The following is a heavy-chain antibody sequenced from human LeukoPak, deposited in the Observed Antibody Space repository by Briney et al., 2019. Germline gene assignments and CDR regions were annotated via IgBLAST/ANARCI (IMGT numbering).Heavy chain of an antibody. CDR1: GYSFTSYW. D-gene: IGHD2-2*02. CDR2: IYPGDSDT. J-gene: IGHJ6*02. V-gene: IGHV5-51*01. Sequence: ESLKISCKGSGYSFTSYWIGWVRQMPGKGLEWMGIIYPGDSDTRYSPSFQGQVTISADKSISTAYLQWSSLKASDTAMYYCARHGVVVPAAIGDYYYYGMDVWGQGTTVTVS. CDR3: ARHGVVVPAAIGDYYYYGMDV.